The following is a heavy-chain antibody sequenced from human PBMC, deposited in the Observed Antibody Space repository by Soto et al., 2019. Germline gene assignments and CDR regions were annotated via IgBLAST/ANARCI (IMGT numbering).Heavy chain of an antibody. CDR1: GYTFTGYY. V-gene: IGHV1-18*04. CDR2: ISAYNGNT. D-gene: IGHD2-15*01. Sequence: ASVKVSCKASGYTFTGYYMHWVRQAPGQGLEWMGWISAYNGNTNYAQKLQGRVTMTTDTSTSTAYMELRSLRSDDTAVYYCARGGRLDNYYYMDVWGKGTTVTVSS. J-gene: IGHJ6*03. CDR3: ARGGRLDNYYYMDV.